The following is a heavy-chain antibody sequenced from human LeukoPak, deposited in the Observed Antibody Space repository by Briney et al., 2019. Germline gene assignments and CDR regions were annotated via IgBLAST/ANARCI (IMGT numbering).Heavy chain of an antibody. D-gene: IGHD3-22*01. CDR2: ISWNSGSI. CDR3: AKDNYYDSSGPYFDY. CDR1: GFTFDDYA. J-gene: IGHJ4*02. V-gene: IGHV3-9*01. Sequence: GRSLRLSCAASGFTFDDYAMHWVRQAPGKGLEWVSGISWNSGSIGYADSVKGRFTISRDNAKNSLYLQMNSLRAEDTALYYCAKDNYYDSSGPYFDYWGQGTLVTVSS.